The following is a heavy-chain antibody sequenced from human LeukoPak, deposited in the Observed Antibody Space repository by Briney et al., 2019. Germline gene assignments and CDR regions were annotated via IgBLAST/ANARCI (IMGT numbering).Heavy chain of an antibody. CDR3: AKDPFRRSNYGEWFDP. J-gene: IGHJ5*02. D-gene: IGHD4-4*01. CDR2: ISGSGGST. Sequence: TGGSLRLSCAASGFTVSSNYMSWVRQAPGKGLEWVSGISGSGGSTYYADFVKGRFTISRDNSKNTLYLQMNSLRAEDTALYYCAKDPFRRSNYGEWFDPWGQGTLVTVSS. CDR1: GFTVSSNY. V-gene: IGHV3-23*01.